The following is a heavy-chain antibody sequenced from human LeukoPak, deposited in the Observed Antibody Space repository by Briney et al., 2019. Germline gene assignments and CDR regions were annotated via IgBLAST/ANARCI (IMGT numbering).Heavy chain of an antibody. V-gene: IGHV3-23*01. J-gene: IGHJ4*02. D-gene: IGHD6-19*01. CDR3: AKNGYSSGWRGDFFDN. CDR1: GFTFSRFG. Sequence: PGGSLRLSCAASGFTFSRFGMNWVRQAPGKGLEWVSSISGSGRNTYHADSVKGRFTISRDNSKNTLDLQMNSLRAEDTAVYYCAKNGYSSGWRGDFFDNWGRGTLVTVSS. CDR2: ISGSGRNT.